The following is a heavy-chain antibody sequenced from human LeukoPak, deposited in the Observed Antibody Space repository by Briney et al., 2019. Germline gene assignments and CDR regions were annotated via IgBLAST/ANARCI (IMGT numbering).Heavy chain of an antibody. V-gene: IGHV4-59*01. CDR2: IYHSGST. Sequence: SLETLSLTCTVSGGSISTYYWNWIRQPPGKGLEWIGYIYHSGSTNYNPSLQSRVTISVDTSKNQFSLNLNSVTAADTAVYYCARGGAARLHFQNWGQGTLVTVSS. CDR1: GGSISTYY. CDR3: ARGGAARLHFQN. D-gene: IGHD6-6*01. J-gene: IGHJ1*01.